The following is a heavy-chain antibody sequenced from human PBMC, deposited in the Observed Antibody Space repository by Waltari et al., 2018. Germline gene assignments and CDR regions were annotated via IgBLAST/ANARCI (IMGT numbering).Heavy chain of an antibody. Sequence: QVHLQASGQGLVKPSETLSLICTVSGGPLSASYWGWIRQPPGKGLEWIGYIHFTCVPNYSPSLESRVVISVDTSKNQFSLKVNSVTAADTAVYYCATLVTSCIEDNCYDALGSWGLGALVTVSS. V-gene: IGHV4-59*13. D-gene: IGHD1-20*01. CDR1: GGPLSASY. CDR2: IHFTCVP. J-gene: IGHJ4*02. CDR3: ATLVTSCIEDNCYDALGS.